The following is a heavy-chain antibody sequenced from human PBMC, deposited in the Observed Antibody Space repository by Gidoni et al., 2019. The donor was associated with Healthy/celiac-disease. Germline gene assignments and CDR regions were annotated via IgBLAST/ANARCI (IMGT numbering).Heavy chain of an antibody. J-gene: IGHJ6*03. Sequence: EVQLVESGGGLVQPGGSLRLSCAASGFTFSSYRMNWVRQAPGKGLEWVSYISSSSSTIYYADSVKGRFTISRDNAKNSLYLQMNSLRDEDTAVYYCARGYGMEWLLYAYYYYMDVWGKGTTVTVSS. V-gene: IGHV3-48*02. CDR3: ARGYGMEWLLYAYYYYMDV. CDR2: ISSSSSTI. CDR1: GFTFSSYR. D-gene: IGHD3-3*01.